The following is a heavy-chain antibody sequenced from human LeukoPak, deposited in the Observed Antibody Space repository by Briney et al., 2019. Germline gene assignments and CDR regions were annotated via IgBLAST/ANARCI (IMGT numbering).Heavy chain of an antibody. V-gene: IGHV3-11*01. D-gene: IGHD3-10*01. CDR3: ARDGTLLLWFGELSGYMDV. CDR1: GFTFSDYY. Sequence: PGGSLRLSCAASGFTFSDYYMSWIRQAPGKGLEWVSYISSSGSTIYYADSVKGRFTISRDNAKNSLYLQMNSLRAEDTAVYYCARDGTLLLWFGELSGYMDVWGKGTTVTISS. J-gene: IGHJ6*03. CDR2: ISSSGSTI.